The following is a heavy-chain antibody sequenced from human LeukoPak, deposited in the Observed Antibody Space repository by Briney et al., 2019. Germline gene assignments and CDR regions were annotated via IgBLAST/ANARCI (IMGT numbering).Heavy chain of an antibody. Sequence: GGSLRLSCAASGFTFNVFSMNWIRQAPGKGLEWVSSISSKSEHILYSDSVKGRFTISRDNSKNTLYLQMNSLRAEDTAVYYCARVGLLWFGELLSPYYYYGMDVWGQGTTVTVSS. V-gene: IGHV3-21*01. CDR2: ISSKSEHI. D-gene: IGHD3-10*01. CDR1: GFTFNVFS. CDR3: ARVGLLWFGELLSPYYYYGMDV. J-gene: IGHJ6*02.